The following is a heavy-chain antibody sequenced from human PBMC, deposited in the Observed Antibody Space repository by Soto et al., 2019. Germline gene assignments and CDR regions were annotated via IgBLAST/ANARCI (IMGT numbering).Heavy chain of an antibody. Sequence: QVQLVESGGGVVQPGRSLRLSCAASGFTFSSYAMHWVRQAPGKGLEWVAVISYDGSNKDYADSVKGRFTISRDNSKNTLYLQMNSLRAEDTAVYYCASAPTTVVTPYYFDYWGQGTLVTVSS. D-gene: IGHD4-17*01. CDR2: ISYDGSNK. CDR1: GFTFSSYA. CDR3: ASAPTTVVTPYYFDY. V-gene: IGHV3-30-3*01. J-gene: IGHJ4*02.